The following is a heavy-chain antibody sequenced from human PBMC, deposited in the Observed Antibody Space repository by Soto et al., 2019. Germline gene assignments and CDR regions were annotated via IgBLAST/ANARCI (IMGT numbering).Heavy chain of an antibody. D-gene: IGHD2-2*01. J-gene: IGHJ4*02. V-gene: IGHV3-23*01. Sequence: GGSLRLSCAASGFTFSSYAMSWVRQAPGKGLEWVSAISGSGGSTYYADSVKGRFTISRDNSKNTLYLQMNSLRAEDTAVYYCAKDPGRYCISTSCYAGYYFDYWGQGTLVTVSS. CDR2: ISGSGGST. CDR1: GFTFSSYA. CDR3: AKDPGRYCISTSCYAGYYFDY.